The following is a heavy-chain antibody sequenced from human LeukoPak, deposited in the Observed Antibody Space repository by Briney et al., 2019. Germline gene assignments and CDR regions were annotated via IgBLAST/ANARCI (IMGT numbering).Heavy chain of an antibody. CDR3: AREFGSGSYYYDY. CDR2: ISASGGLP. V-gene: IGHV3-23*01. J-gene: IGHJ4*02. D-gene: IGHD3-10*01. Sequence: PGGPLRLSCAASGFTFSSYAMSWVRQAPGKGLEWVSAISASGGLPYYADSVKGRFTISRDNFKNTLYLQMNSLRTEDTAVYYCAREFGSGSYYYDYWGQGTLVTVSS. CDR1: GFTFSSYA.